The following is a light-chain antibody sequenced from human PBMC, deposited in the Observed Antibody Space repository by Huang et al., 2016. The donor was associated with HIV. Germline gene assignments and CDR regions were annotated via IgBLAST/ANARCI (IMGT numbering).Light chain of an antibody. J-gene: IGKJ5*01. CDR1: QGISSY. CDR2: AAS. Sequence: IQMTQSPSAMSASVGDRVTITCRASQGISSYLAWFQQKPGKVPKRLFYAASSLQSGVPSRCSGSGSGTEFTLTISSLQTEDFATYYCLQYNSYPLTFGQGTRLEIK. CDR3: LQYNSYPLT. V-gene: IGKV1-17*03.